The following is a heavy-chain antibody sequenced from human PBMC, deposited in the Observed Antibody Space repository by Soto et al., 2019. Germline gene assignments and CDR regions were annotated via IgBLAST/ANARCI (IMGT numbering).Heavy chain of an antibody. CDR3: AAPRAAVPHTRYFDP. D-gene: IGHD6-13*01. V-gene: IGHV3-23*01. CDR2: IGSGSRGT. J-gene: IGHJ5*02. Sequence: EAQLLESGGGLVQPGGSLRLSCAASGFAFSNFAMSWVRQAPGKGLEWVSAIGSGSRGTHYAESVEDRFTISRDDSKNTLYLQLNSLTAAETAVYYCAAPRAAVPHTRYFDPCGQGTPVTVSP. CDR1: GFAFSNFA.